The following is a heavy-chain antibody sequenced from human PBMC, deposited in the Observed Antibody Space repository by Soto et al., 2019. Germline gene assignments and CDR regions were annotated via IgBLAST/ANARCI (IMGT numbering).Heavy chain of an antibody. V-gene: IGHV4-34*01. CDR1: DGSFSGYY. CDR2: INHSGST. CDR3: ASLIVGAPGDAFDI. D-gene: IGHD1-26*01. J-gene: IGHJ3*02. Sequence: SATLSHTCAVYDGSFSGYYWSWIRQPPGKGLEWIGEINHSGSTNYNPSLKSRVTISVDTSKNQFSLKLSSVTAADTAVYYCASLIVGAPGDAFDIWGQGTMVTVSS.